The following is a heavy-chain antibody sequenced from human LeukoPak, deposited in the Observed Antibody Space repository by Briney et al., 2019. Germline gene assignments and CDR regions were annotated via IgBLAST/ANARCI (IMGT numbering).Heavy chain of an antibody. J-gene: IGHJ4*02. CDR3: ARDFDQGSYYFDY. CDR1: GFTVSSNY. Sequence: GGSLRLSCAASGFTVSSNYMSWVRQAPGKGLGWVSVIYSGGSTYYADSVKGRFTISRDNSKNTLYLQMNSLRAEDTAVYYCARDFDQGSYYFDYWGQGTLVTVSS. CDR2: IYSGGST. V-gene: IGHV3-53*01. D-gene: IGHD3-9*01.